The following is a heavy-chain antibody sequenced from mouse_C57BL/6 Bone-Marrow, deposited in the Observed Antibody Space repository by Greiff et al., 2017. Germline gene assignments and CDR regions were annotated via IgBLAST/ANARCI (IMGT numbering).Heavy chain of an antibody. Sequence: VKLMESGAELVRPGTSVKVSCKASGYAFTNYLIEWVKQRPGQGLEWIGVINPGSGGTNYNEKFKGKATLTADKSSSTAYMQLSSLTSEDSAVYFCAIRSWFAYWGQGTLVTVSA. CDR3: AIRSWFAY. V-gene: IGHV1-54*01. D-gene: IGHD1-1*01. CDR1: GYAFTNYL. CDR2: INPGSGGT. J-gene: IGHJ3*01.